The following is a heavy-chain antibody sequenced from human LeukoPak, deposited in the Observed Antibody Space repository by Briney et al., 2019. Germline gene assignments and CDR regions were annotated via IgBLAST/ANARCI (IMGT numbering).Heavy chain of an antibody. CDR3: ARDPSRGCSSTSCYTVD. V-gene: IGHV4-30-2*01. J-gene: IGHJ4*02. CDR2: IYHSGST. CDR1: GGSISSGGYY. Sequence: SETLSLTCTVSGGSISSGGYYWSWIRQPPGKGLEWIGYIYHSGSTYYNPSLKSRVTISVDRSKNQFSLKLSSVTAADTAVYYCARDPSRGCSSTSCYTVDWGRGSLVTVSS. D-gene: IGHD2-2*02.